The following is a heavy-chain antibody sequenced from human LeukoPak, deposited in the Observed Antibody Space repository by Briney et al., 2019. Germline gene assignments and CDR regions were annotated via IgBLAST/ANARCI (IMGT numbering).Heavy chain of an antibody. J-gene: IGHJ4*02. CDR1: GFTFDDYA. D-gene: IGHD2-21*02. CDR2: ISWNSGSI. V-gene: IGHV3-9*01. Sequence: PGRSLRLSCAASGFTFDDYAMHWVRQAPGKGLEWVSGISWNSGSIGYADSVKGRFTISRDNAKNSLYLQMNSLRAEDTALYYCAKDTVAVVTALIDYWGQGTLVTVSS. CDR3: AKDTVAVVTALIDY.